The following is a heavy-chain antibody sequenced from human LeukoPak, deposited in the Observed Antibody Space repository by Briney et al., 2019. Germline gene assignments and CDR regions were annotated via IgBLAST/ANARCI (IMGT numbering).Heavy chain of an antibody. CDR3: AKGHYYGSGSLDY. CDR2: ISSDGSKN. Sequence: GGSLRLPCAASGFTFTNYAMHWVRQTPGKGLEWVALISSDGSKNIYADPVKGRFTISRDNSKNTLYVQMNSLRAEDTAVYYCAKGHYYGSGSLDYWGQGTLVTVSS. CDR1: GFTFTNYA. D-gene: IGHD3-10*01. V-gene: IGHV3-30*18. J-gene: IGHJ4*02.